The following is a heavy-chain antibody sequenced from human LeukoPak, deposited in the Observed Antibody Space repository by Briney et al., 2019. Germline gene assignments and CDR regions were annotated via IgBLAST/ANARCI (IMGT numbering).Heavy chain of an antibody. D-gene: IGHD2-15*01. CDR2: IYGSGST. V-gene: IGHV4-59*01. CDR1: GGSISSYY. Sequence: PSETLSLTCTVSGGSISSYYWSWIRQPPGKGLEWIGHIYGSGSTNYNPSLKSRVTLSVDTSKNQFSLKLSSVTAADTAVYYCARAGLLCSGGSCYQNWFDPWGQGTLVTVSS. J-gene: IGHJ5*02. CDR3: ARAGLLCSGGSCYQNWFDP.